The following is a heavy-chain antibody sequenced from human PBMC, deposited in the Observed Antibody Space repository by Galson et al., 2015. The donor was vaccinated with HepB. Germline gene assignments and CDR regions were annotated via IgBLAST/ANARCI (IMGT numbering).Heavy chain of an antibody. CDR1: GYTFTSYG. CDR3: ARGTNYNGDIVVVPAAIQDNWFDP. CDR2: ISAYNGNT. J-gene: IGHJ5*02. Sequence: SVKVSCKASGYTFTSYGISWVRQAPGQGLEWMGWISAYNGNTNYAQKLQGRVTMTTDTSTSTAYMELRSLRSDDTAVYYCARGTNYNGDIVVVPAAIQDNWFDPWGQGTLVTVSS. D-gene: IGHD2-2*01. V-gene: IGHV1-18*01.